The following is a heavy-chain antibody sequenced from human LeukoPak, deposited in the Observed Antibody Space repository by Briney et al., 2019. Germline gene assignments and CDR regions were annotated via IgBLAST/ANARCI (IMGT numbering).Heavy chain of an antibody. CDR2: INHSGST. CDR3: ATVVPAAIEDYYYYYMDV. Sequence: SETLSLTCAVYGGSFSGYYWSWIRQPPGKGLEWIGEINHSGSTNYNPSLKSRVTISVDTSKNQFSLKLSSVTAADTAVYYCATVVPAAIEDYYYYYMDVWGKGTTVTVSS. CDR1: GGSFSGYY. J-gene: IGHJ6*03. V-gene: IGHV4-34*01. D-gene: IGHD2-2*02.